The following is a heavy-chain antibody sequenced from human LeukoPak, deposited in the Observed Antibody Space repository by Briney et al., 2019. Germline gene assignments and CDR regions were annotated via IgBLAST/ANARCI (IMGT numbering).Heavy chain of an antibody. J-gene: IGHJ5*02. Sequence: GASVKVSCKASGYTFTGYYMHWVRQAPGQGLEWMGWINPNSGGTNYAQKFQGWVTMTRDTSISTAYMELSRLRSDDTAVYYCARSAVLLWFGELNWFDPWGQGTLVTVSS. V-gene: IGHV1-2*04. CDR2: INPNSGGT. D-gene: IGHD3-10*01. CDR1: GYTFTGYY. CDR3: ARSAVLLWFGELNWFDP.